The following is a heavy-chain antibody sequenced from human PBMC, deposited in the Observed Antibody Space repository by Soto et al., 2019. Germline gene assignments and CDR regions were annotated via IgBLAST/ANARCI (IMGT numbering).Heavy chain of an antibody. Sequence: QVQLVESGGGVVQPGRSLRLSCAASGFTFSTYGMHWVRQAPGKGLEWVAVISIDGIKKSYKDSVKGRFTLSRDNSKNTLYLQMNSLRTEDTAVYYCAKDRGTMGNYGMDVWGQGTTVSVSS. CDR1: GFTFSTYG. D-gene: IGHD1-26*01. J-gene: IGHJ6*02. CDR3: AKDRGTMGNYGMDV. CDR2: ISIDGIKK. V-gene: IGHV3-30*18.